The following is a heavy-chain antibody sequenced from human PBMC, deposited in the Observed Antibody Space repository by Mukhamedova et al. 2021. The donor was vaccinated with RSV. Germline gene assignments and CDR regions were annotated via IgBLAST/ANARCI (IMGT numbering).Heavy chain of an antibody. V-gene: IGHV3-21*01. CDR3: AMDQPYDY. J-gene: IGHJ4*02. CDR1: TFSSYS. D-gene: IGHD2-2*03. CDR2: ITSGGSYI. Sequence: TFSSYSMTWVRQAPGKGLEWVSSITSGGSYIHYADSVKGRFTMSRDNAKNSLYLQMNSLRAEETAVYYCAMDQPYDYWGQGTLVT.